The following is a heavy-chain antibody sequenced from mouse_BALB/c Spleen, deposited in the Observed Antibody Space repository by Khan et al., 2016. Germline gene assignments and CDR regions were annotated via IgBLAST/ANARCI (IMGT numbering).Heavy chain of an antibody. J-gene: IGHJ4*01. V-gene: IGHV2-6-4*01. D-gene: IGHD2-12*01. CDR3: ARGHDDTMDY. CDR2: IWGGGST. CDR1: GCSLSRYS. Sequence: QVQLKESGPGLVAPSQSLSITCTVSGCSLSRYSVHWIRQPPGQGLEWLGMIWGGGSTDYNSALKSRLNINKDNSKSQVFLKMNSLQTDDTAMYYCARGHDDTMDYWGQGTSVTVSS.